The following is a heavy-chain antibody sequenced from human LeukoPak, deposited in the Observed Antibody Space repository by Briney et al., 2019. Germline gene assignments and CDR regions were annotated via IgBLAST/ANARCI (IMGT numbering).Heavy chain of an antibody. V-gene: IGHV3-48*03. CDR3: ARAVRGVTLDY. D-gene: IGHD3-10*01. CDR2: ISSSGSTV. Sequence: PGGSLRLSCAASGFTFSSYEMNWVRQAPGKGLEWVSYISSSGSTVYYADSVKGRFTISRDNAKNSLYLQMNSLRAEDTAVYYCARAVRGVTLDYWGQGTLVTVSS. CDR1: GFTFSSYE. J-gene: IGHJ4*02.